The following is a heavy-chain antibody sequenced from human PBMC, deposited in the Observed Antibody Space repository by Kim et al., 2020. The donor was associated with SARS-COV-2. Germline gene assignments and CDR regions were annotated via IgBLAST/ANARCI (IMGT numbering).Heavy chain of an antibody. CDR2: ISYDGIEK. Sequence: GGSLRLSCVASGFIFSDSVMNWVRQAPGKGLEWVALISYDGIEKHYADSVKGRFTISRDNSKTTLYLQMNSLRSEDTAVYYCGRESETSGYYFDNWGQG. CDR1: GFIFSDSV. J-gene: IGHJ5*02. D-gene: IGHD3-10*01. CDR3: GRESETSGYYFDN. V-gene: IGHV3-30*02.